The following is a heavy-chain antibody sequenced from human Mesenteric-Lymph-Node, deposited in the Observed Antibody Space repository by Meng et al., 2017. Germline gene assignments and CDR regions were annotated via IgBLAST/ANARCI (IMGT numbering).Heavy chain of an antibody. CDR2: IKQDGSER. CDR1: GFTLSSYW. Sequence: GESLKISCAASGFTLSSYWMGWVRQAPGKGLEWVANIKQDGSERYYVDSLKGRFTISRENAEKSLYLQMSSLRAEDTAVYYCARDAMRGGDFDYWGQGTLVTVSS. D-gene: IGHD3-16*01. CDR3: ARDAMRGGDFDY. V-gene: IGHV3-7*01. J-gene: IGHJ4*02.